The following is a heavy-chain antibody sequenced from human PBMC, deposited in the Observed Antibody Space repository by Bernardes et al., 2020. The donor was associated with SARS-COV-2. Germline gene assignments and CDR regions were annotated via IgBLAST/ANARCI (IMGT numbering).Heavy chain of an antibody. V-gene: IGHV3-30*03. CDR3: ARPYSGSYYGYFDY. CDR1: GFTFSSYG. CDR2: ISYDGSNK. J-gene: IGHJ4*02. Sequence: GGSLRLSCAASGFTFSSYGMHWVRQAPGKGLEWVAVISYDGSNKYYADSVKGRFTISRDNSKNTLYLQMNSLRAEDTAVYYCARPYSGSYYGYFDYWGQGTLVTGSS. D-gene: IGHD1-26*01.